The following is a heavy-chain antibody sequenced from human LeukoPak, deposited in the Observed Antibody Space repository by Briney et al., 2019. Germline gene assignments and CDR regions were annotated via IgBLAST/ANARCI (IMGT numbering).Heavy chain of an antibody. J-gene: IGHJ4*02. V-gene: IGHV4-61*01. Sequence: SETLSLTCTVSGGSFSSDSYYWSWIRRPPGKGLECIGYIYYSGNTNYNPSLKSRVTISIDTSKNQFSLQLNSVTPEDTALYYCTRGRPPFDYWGQGTLVTVSS. CDR2: IYYSGNT. CDR3: TRGRPPFDY. CDR1: GGSFSSDSYY.